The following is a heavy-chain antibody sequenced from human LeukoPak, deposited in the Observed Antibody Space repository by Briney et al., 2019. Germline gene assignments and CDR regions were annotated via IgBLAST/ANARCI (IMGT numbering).Heavy chain of an antibody. V-gene: IGHV3-7*01. D-gene: IGHD6-13*01. CDR2: IKQDGSEK. Sequence: GGSLRLSCAASGFTFSSYWMTWVRQAPGKGLEWAANIKQDGSEKYYVDSVKGRFTISRDNAKNSLYLQMNSLRAEDTAVYYCAKAGSSSWYGGWFDPWGQGTLVTVSS. CDR3: AKAGSSSWYGGWFDP. J-gene: IGHJ5*02. CDR1: GFTFSSYW.